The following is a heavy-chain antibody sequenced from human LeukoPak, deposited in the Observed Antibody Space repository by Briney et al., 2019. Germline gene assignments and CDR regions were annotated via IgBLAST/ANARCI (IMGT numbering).Heavy chain of an antibody. Sequence: GGSLRLSCAASGFIFSSYSMSWVRQAPGKGLEWVSLISASSSFIYYADSVRGRFTISRDNSKSTLSLQMNSLRAEDTAIYYCATYRQVLLPFESWGQGTLVTVSS. D-gene: IGHD2-8*02. J-gene: IGHJ4*02. CDR1: GFIFSSYS. CDR2: ISASSSFI. CDR3: ATYRQVLLPFES. V-gene: IGHV3-21*04.